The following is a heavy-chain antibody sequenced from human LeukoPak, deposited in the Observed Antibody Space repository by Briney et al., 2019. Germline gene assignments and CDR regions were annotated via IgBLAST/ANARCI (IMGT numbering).Heavy chain of an antibody. V-gene: IGHV3-23*01. J-gene: IGHJ3*02. Sequence: GGSLRLSCAASGFTFSSYAMSWVRQAPGKGLEWVSAISGSGGSTYYADSVKGRFTISRDNSKNTLYLQMNSLRVEDTAVYYCAKDPYDILTGSSGAFDIWGQGTMVTVSS. CDR2: ISGSGGST. CDR1: GFTFSSYA. D-gene: IGHD3-9*01. CDR3: AKDPYDILTGSSGAFDI.